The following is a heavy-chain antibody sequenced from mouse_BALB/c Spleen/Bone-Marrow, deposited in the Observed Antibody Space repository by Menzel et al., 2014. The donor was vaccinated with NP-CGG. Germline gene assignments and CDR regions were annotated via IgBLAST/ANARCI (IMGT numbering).Heavy chain of an antibody. CDR1: GYFFTAYY. CDR3: GRGSDYFAY. D-gene: IGHD2-4*01. Sequence: VQLQQSGPEVVKPGASVNISCKASGYFFTAYYMNWVKESHGKSLEWIGRINSYNGDILYNQKFKDKATLTVDKSSRTAQMEHLSLTSEASAVYYSGRGSDYFAYWGQGTLVTVS. CDR2: INSYNGDI. J-gene: IGHJ3*01. V-gene: IGHV1-37*01.